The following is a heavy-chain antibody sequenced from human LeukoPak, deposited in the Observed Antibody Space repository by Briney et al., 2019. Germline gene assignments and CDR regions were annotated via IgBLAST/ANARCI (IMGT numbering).Heavy chain of an antibody. CDR3: AKGFVRPFDY. CDR2: ISKSDGST. J-gene: IGHJ4*02. V-gene: IGHV3-23*01. Sequence: PGGSLRLSCAASGFTFSSYAMSWVRQAPGKGLEWVSAISKSDGSTYYADSVKGRFTISRDNSKNTLYLQMNSLRAEDTAVYYCAKGFVRPFDYWGQGTLVTVSS. CDR1: GFTFSSYA.